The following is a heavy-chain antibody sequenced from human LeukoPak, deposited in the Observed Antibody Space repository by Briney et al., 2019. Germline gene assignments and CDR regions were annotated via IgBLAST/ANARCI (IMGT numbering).Heavy chain of an antibody. D-gene: IGHD2/OR15-2a*01. CDR1: GVTSSDYA. V-gene: IGHV3-23*01. J-gene: IGHJ1*01. CDR2: ISGSRSNT. Sequence: VGSLRLSCAPSGVTSSDYAMSWVRQAPGEGLGWGAAISGSRSNTFYADSVNGRFTISRDNSTHTLYLQMNSPRVEDTALYYCATDIDDQNTFAPLFQHWSQGTRVTVSS. CDR3: ATDIDDQNTFAPLFQH.